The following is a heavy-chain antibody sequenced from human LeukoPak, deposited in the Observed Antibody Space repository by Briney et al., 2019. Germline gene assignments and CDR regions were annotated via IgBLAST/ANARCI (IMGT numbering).Heavy chain of an antibody. D-gene: IGHD2-2*01. V-gene: IGHV1-69*05. CDR1: GGTFSSYA. J-gene: IGHJ5*02. CDR3: AREVVVVPAATHPYNWFDP. CDR2: IIPIFGTA. Sequence: ASVKVSCKASGGTFSSYAISWVRQAPGQGLEWMGGIIPIFGTANYAQKFQGRVTMTRNTSIGTAYMEPSSLRSEDTAVYYCAREVVVVPAATHPYNWFDPWGQGTLVTVSS.